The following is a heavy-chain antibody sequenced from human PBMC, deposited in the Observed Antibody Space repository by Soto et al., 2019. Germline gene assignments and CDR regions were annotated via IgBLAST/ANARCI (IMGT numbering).Heavy chain of an antibody. D-gene: IGHD2-8*02. CDR2: ISYDGSNK. V-gene: IGHV3-30*18. CDR3: AKGLVGYVFGVQDYHYGMDV. Sequence: QVQLVESGGGVFQPGRSLRLSCAASRFTFSSYGMHWVRQAPGKGLEWVAAISYDGSNKNYADSVKGRFTISRDNSKNTLYLQMNGLRGEDTAVYHCAKGLVGYVFGVQDYHYGMDVWGQGTTVTVSS. J-gene: IGHJ6*02. CDR1: RFTFSSYG.